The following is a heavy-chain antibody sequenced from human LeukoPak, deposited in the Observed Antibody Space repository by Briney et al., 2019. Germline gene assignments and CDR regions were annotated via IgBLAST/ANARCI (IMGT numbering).Heavy chain of an antibody. CDR1: GFTFSSYW. Sequence: GGSLRLSCAAPGFTFSSYWMSWVRQAPGKGLEWVANIKQDGSEKYYVDSVKGRFTISRDNAKNSLYLQMNSLRAEDTAVYYCARERPLAHYYDSSGYLYYFDYWGQGTLVTVSS. D-gene: IGHD3-22*01. CDR3: ARERPLAHYYDSSGYLYYFDY. J-gene: IGHJ4*02. V-gene: IGHV3-7*01. CDR2: IKQDGSEK.